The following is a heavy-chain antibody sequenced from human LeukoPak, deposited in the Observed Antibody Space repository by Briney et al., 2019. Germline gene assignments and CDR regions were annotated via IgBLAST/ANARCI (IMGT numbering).Heavy chain of an antibody. V-gene: IGHV4-30-2*01. CDR3: ARGVGYYYDSSGFSPFDY. CDR2: IYHSGST. CDR1: GGSISSGGYY. D-gene: IGHD3-22*01. Sequence: SQTLSLTCTVSGGSISSGGYYWSWIRQPPGKGLEWIGYIYHSGSTYYNPSLKSRVTISVDTSKNQFSLKLSSVTAADTAVYYCARGVGYYYDSSGFSPFDYWGQGTLVTVSS. J-gene: IGHJ4*02.